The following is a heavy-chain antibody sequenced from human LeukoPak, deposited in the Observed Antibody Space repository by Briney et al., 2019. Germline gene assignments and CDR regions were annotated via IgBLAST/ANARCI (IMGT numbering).Heavy chain of an antibody. V-gene: IGHV3-30-3*01. Sequence: GGSLRLSCAASGFTFSSYAMHWVHQAPGKGLEWVAVISYDGSNKYYADSVKGRFTISRDNSKNTLYLQMNSLRAEDTAVYYCARDPDSSGYYAYYFDYWGQGTLVTVSS. D-gene: IGHD3-22*01. J-gene: IGHJ4*02. CDR3: ARDPDSSGYYAYYFDY. CDR1: GFTFSSYA. CDR2: ISYDGSNK.